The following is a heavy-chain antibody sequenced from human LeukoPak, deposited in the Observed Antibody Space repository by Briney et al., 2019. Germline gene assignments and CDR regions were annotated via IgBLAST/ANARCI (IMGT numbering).Heavy chain of an antibody. Sequence: SETLSLTCTVSGGSISSSSYYWGWIRQPPGKGLEWIGEIYHSGGTNYNPSLKSRVTISVDKSKNQFSLKLSSVTAADTAVYYCARTMVRGVNSPFDWGQGTLVTVSS. J-gene: IGHJ4*02. D-gene: IGHD3-10*01. CDR1: GGSISSSSYY. V-gene: IGHV4-39*07. CDR3: ARTMVRGVNSPFD. CDR2: IYHSGGT.